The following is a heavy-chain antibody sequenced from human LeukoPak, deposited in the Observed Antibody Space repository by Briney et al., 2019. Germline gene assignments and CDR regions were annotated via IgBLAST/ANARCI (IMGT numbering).Heavy chain of an antibody. CDR3: VGSGRSRIFDY. V-gene: IGHV4-39*07. D-gene: IGHD3-10*01. CDR1: GGSISSSSYY. J-gene: IGHJ4*02. CDR2: IYYSGST. Sequence: PSETLSLTCTVSGGSISSSSYYWGWIRQPPGKGLEWIGSIYYSGSTYYNPSLKSRVTISVDTSKNQFSLKLSSVTAADTAVYYCVGSGRSRIFDYWGQGTLVTVSS.